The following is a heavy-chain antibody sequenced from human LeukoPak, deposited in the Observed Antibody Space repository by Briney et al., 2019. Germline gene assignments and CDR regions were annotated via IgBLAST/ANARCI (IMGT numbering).Heavy chain of an antibody. CDR2: INHSGST. D-gene: IGHD1-1*01. Sequence: PSETLSLTCTVSGGSISSYYWSWIRQPPGKGLEWIGEINHSGSTNYNPSLKSRVTISVDTSKNQFSLKLSSVTAADTAVYYCAREQKNWNDVGFWFDPWGQGTLVTVSS. CDR3: AREQKNWNDVGFWFDP. V-gene: IGHV4-34*01. CDR1: GGSISSYY. J-gene: IGHJ5*02.